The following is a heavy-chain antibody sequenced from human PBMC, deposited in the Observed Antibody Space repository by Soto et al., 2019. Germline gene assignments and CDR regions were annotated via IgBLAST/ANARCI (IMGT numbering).Heavy chain of an antibody. CDR1: GGSISSGGYY. D-gene: IGHD3-16*01. J-gene: IGHJ5*02. V-gene: IGHV4-31*01. CDR3: ARVGGINWFAP. CDR2: IYYSGST. Sequence: QVQLQESGPGLVKPSQTLSLTCTVSGGSISSGGYYWSWIRQHPGKGLEWIGYIYYSGSTYYNPSLKSPLTISVDTSKNQFALKLSSVTAADTAVYYCARVGGINWFAPWGQGTLVTVSS.